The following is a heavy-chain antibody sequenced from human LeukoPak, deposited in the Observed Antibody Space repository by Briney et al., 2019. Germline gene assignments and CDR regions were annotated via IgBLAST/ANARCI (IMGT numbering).Heavy chain of an antibody. CDR2: ISGYQGST. CDR3: ARSDLGTITAGPFN. J-gene: IGHJ4*02. Sequence: GASVKVSCKASGYTFTNYGITWVRQAPGQGLEWMGWISGYQGSTKYAQNFQSRVTMTIDTSTSTAYMDLRSLRSDDTAIYFCARSDLGTITAGPFNWGQGTLVAVSS. V-gene: IGHV1-18*01. D-gene: IGHD5-24*01. CDR1: GYTFTNYG.